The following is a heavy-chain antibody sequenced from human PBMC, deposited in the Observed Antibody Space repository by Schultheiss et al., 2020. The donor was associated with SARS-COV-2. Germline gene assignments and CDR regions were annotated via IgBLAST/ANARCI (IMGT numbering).Heavy chain of an antibody. V-gene: IGHV3-9*01. CDR2: ISWNSGSI. D-gene: IGHD4-23*01. Sequence: SLKISCAASGFTFSSYAMHWVRQAPGKGLEWVSGISWNSGSIGYADSVKGRFTISRDNAKNSLYLQMNSLRAEDTAVYYCARVETVATFFDYWGQGTPVTVSS. CDR3: ARVETVATFFDY. J-gene: IGHJ4*02. CDR1: GFTFSSYA.